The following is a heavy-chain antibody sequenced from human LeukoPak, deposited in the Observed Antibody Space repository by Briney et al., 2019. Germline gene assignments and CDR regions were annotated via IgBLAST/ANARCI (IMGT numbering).Heavy chain of an antibody. CDR1: GFTFSSYG. CDR3: ARVGVATIDPEDYYYYYGMDV. V-gene: IGHV3-33*01. D-gene: IGHD5-12*01. Sequence: PGGSLRLSCAASGFTFSSYGMHWVRQAPGKGLEWVAVIWYDGSNKYYADSVKGRFTISRDNSKNTLYLQMNSLRAEDTAVYYCARVGVATIDPEDYYYYYGMDVWGKGTTVTVSS. CDR2: IWYDGSNK. J-gene: IGHJ6*04.